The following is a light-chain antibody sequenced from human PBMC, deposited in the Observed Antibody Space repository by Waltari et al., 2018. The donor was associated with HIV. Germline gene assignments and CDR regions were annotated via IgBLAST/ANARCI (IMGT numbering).Light chain of an antibody. J-gene: IGLJ2*01. CDR2: VVN. CDR1: SSYDGRYDY. Sequence: QSALTQPPSASGSPGQSVTISCTGTSSYDGRYDYVSWYQQHPGKAPKRLIYVVNKRPSVVPDRFSGSKSGNTASLTVSGLQAEDEAEYSCTSYAGINPVAFGGGTKLTVL. V-gene: IGLV2-8*01. CDR3: TSYAGINPVA.